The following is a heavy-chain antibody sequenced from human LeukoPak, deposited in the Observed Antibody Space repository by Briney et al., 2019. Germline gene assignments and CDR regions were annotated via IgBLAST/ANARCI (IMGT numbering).Heavy chain of an antibody. Sequence: GGSLRLSCAASGFTFSSYWMLWVRQAPGKGLVWVSRINSDGNYTTYADSVKGRFTISRDNAKNTLSLQMNSLRAEDTAVYYCAREYSSGWTSDYWGQGTLVTVSS. CDR2: INSDGNYT. V-gene: IGHV3-74*01. J-gene: IGHJ4*02. CDR3: AREYSSGWTSDY. CDR1: GFTFSSYW. D-gene: IGHD6-19*01.